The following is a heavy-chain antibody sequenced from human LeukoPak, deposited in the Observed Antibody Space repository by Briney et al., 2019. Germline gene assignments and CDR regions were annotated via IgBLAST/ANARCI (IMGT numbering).Heavy chain of an antibody. CDR2: ISSSSSSI. CDR1: GFTFSSDS. J-gene: IGHJ6*02. CDR3: ARESANYIVVVVAANYYGMDV. D-gene: IGHD2-15*01. Sequence: GGSLRLSCAASGFTFSSDSMNWVRQAAGKGVEWVSYISSSSSSIYYADSVKGRFTISRDNAKNSLYLQMNSLRAEDTAVYYCARESANYIVVVVAANYYGMDVWGQGTTVTVSS. V-gene: IGHV3-48*01.